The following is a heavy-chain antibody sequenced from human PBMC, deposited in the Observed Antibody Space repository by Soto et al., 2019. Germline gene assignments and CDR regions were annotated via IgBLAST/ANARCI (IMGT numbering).Heavy chain of an antibody. J-gene: IGHJ6*01. V-gene: IGHV1-18*01. D-gene: IGHD2-2*01. CDR3: ARKGYCSSNSCTKYCYGMEV. CDR2: ISAYNGNT. Sequence: ASVKVSCKASGYTFTSYGISWVRQAPLQVLEWMVCISAYNGNTNYAQKLQGRVTMTTDTSTSTAYMELRSLRSDDTAVYYCARKGYCSSNSCTKYCYGMEVWGQGTTVTVSS. CDR1: GYTFTSYG.